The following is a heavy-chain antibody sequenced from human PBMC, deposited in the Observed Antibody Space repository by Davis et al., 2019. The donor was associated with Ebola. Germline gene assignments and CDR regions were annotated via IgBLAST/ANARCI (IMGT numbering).Heavy chain of an antibody. V-gene: IGHV3-21*01. J-gene: IGHJ4*02. CDR2: ISKDGRDT. D-gene: IGHD7-27*01. Sequence: GGSLRPSCPASGFVSSNYVMSWVRQAPGKGLEWVSTISKDGRDTNYADSVKGRFTISRDNAKNSLYLQMNSLRDEDTAVYYCATDRNWDFDYWGQGTLVTVSS. CDR1: GFVSSNYV. CDR3: ATDRNWDFDY.